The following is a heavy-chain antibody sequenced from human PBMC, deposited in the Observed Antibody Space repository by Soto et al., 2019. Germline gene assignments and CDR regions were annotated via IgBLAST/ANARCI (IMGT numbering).Heavy chain of an antibody. CDR2: ISDSGGST. Sequence: GGSLRLSCAASGFTFSTYTMNWVRQAPGKGLEWVSGISDSGGSTYYADSVKGRFTISRDNSKNTLYLQMNGLRAEDTAMYYCAKDPPGAGPDFDCWGQGTLVTVSS. CDR1: GFTFSTYT. CDR3: AKDPPGAGPDFDC. V-gene: IGHV3-23*01. D-gene: IGHD6-19*01. J-gene: IGHJ4*02.